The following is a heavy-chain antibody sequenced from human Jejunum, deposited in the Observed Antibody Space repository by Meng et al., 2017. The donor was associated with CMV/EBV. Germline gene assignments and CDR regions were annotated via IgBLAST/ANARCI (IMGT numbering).Heavy chain of an antibody. CDR3: AKPPRVGDNNWFDP. V-gene: IGHV3-23*02. D-gene: IGHD3-16*01. Sequence: GLSFRSYERSWVGKARGKGRERVKGIRGSGERKKNEEKVKGRLKNSRDNSKNTLYLQMNNLRAEDTAVYYCAKPPRVGDNNWFDPWGQGTLVTVSS. CDR2: IRGSGERK. CDR1: GLSFRSYE. J-gene: IGHJ5*02.